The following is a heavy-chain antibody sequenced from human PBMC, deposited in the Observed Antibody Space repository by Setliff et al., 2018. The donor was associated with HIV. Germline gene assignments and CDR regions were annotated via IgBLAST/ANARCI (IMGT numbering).Heavy chain of an antibody. CDR2: ISSSGSTI. Sequence: GGSLRLSCSASGFTFSSYAMNWVRQAPGKGLEWVSYISSSGSTIYYADSVKGRFTISRDNTKNSLSLQMNSLRVEDTAIYYCADPPSGFWGQGTLVTVSS. D-gene: IGHD3-10*01. J-gene: IGHJ4*02. CDR3: ADPPSGF. CDR1: GFTFSSYA. V-gene: IGHV3-48*03.